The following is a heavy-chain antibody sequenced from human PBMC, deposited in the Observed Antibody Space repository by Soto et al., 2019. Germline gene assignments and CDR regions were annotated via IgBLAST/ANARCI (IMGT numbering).Heavy chain of an antibody. CDR3: ARFRRNYFDY. CDR2: INYVGRTS. V-gene: IGHV4-59*01. CDR1: GDSMSGFY. J-gene: IGHJ4*02. D-gene: IGHD3-10*01. Sequence: QVQLQESGPGLVKPSETLSLTCTVSGDSMSGFYWSWIRQTPGKGLEWIGYINYVGRTSYYSPSLQSLVTISLDSSKNQFSLILSSVTAADTAVYFCARFRRNYFDYWGQGTLVTVSS.